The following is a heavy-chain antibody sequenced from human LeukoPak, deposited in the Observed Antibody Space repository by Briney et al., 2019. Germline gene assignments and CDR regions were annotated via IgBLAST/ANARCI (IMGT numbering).Heavy chain of an antibody. CDR1: GYTFTGYY. D-gene: IGHD3-22*01. CDR2: INPNSGGT. CDR3: ARSDRITMIVVAIKGYFDY. Sequence: GASVKVSCKSSGYTFTGYYMHWLRQAPGQGLEWMGWINPNSGGTNYAQKFQGRVTMTRDTSISTAYMELSRLRSDDTAVYYCARSDRITMIVVAIKGYFDYWGQGTLVTVSS. V-gene: IGHV1-2*02. J-gene: IGHJ4*02.